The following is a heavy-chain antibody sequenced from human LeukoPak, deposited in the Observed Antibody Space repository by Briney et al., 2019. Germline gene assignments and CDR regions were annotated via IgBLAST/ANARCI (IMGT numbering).Heavy chain of an antibody. CDR1: GGSISSGDYY. CDR3: ARGGGSAYVYKDAFDI. J-gene: IGHJ3*02. D-gene: IGHD3-16*01. V-gene: IGHV4-30-4*08. CDR2: IYYSGST. Sequence: PSQTLSLTCTVSGGSISSGDYYWSWIRQPPGKGLEWIGYIYYSGSTYYNPSLKSRVTIFIDTSKNKFSLKLTSVSAADTALYYCARGGGSAYVYKDAFDIWGQGTRVTVSS.